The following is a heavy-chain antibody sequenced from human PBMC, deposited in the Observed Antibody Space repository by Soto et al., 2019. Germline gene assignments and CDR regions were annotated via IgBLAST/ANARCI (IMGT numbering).Heavy chain of an antibody. V-gene: IGHV1-58*01. CDR3: AAERDCSGGSCYSYYGMDV. D-gene: IGHD2-15*01. Sequence: GASVKVSCKASGFTFTSSAVQWVRQARGQRLEWIGWIVVGSGNTNYAQKFQERVTITRDMSTSTAYMELGSLRSEDKAVYYCAAERDCSGGSCYSYYGMDVWGQGTTVTVSS. CDR2: IVVGSGNT. J-gene: IGHJ6*02. CDR1: GFTFTSSA.